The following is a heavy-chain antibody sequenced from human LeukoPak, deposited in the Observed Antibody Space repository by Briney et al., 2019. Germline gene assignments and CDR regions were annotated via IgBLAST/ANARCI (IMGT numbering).Heavy chain of an antibody. Sequence: SETLSLTCTVSGGSTSGYYWSWIRQPAGKGLEWIGRVHSGDNSDSVPSLKSRLAMSLDTSTNQFSLKLTSVTAADTAVYYCARGGAHSPSHDYFHQFMDVWGQGTTVTVSS. CDR2: VHSGDNS. CDR3: ARGGAHSPSHDYFHQFMDV. J-gene: IGHJ6*02. CDR1: GGSTSGYY. D-gene: IGHD2/OR15-2a*01. V-gene: IGHV4-4*07.